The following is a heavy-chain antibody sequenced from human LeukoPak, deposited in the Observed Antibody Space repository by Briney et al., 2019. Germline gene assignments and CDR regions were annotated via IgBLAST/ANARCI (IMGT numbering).Heavy chain of an antibody. Sequence: QSGGSLRLSCAASGFTFSSYGMHWVRQAPGKGLEWVAFIRYDGSNKYYAVSVKGRFTISRDNSKNTLYLQTNSLRAEDTAVYYCAKDQKVGANIDYWGQGTLVTVSS. V-gene: IGHV3-30*02. CDR1: GFTFSSYG. CDR2: IRYDGSNK. D-gene: IGHD1-26*01. CDR3: AKDQKVGANIDY. J-gene: IGHJ4*02.